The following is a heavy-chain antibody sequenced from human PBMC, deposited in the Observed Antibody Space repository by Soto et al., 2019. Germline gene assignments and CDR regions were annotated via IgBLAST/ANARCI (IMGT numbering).Heavy chain of an antibody. CDR1: GDTSTIYT. D-gene: IGHD1-26*01. Sequence: QVPLVQSGAELKKPGSSVKVSCEASGDTSTIYTITWVRQAPGQGRTWLGRIVPLLGITNYARNFQNRLTTTADQSKGTAYMELSSLTFEDTALYYGATEKYGEGRVGVYDWGQGTQVTVSS. V-gene: IGHV1-69*08. J-gene: IGHJ4*02. CDR3: ATEKYGEGRVGVYD. CDR2: IVPLLGIT.